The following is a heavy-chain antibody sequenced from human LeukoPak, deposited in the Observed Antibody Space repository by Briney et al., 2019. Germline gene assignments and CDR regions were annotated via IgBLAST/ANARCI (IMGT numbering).Heavy chain of an antibody. J-gene: IGHJ6*04. CDR2: MKPDGSEK. CDR1: GFTFSNYW. Sequence: GGSLRLSCAASGFTFSNYWMSWVRQAPGKGLEWAANMKPDGSEKYYVDSVKGRFTISRDNAKNSLYLQMNSLRAEDTAVYYCARKAYGMDVWGKGTTVTVSS. V-gene: IGHV3-7*03. CDR3: ARKAYGMDV.